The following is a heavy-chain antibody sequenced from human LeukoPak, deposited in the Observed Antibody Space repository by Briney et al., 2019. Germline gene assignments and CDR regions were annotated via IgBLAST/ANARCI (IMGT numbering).Heavy chain of an antibody. D-gene: IGHD3-10*01. V-gene: IGHV3-11*01. CDR1: GFTFSDYY. J-gene: IGHJ3*02. CDR3: ARESPYAQGTFDI. Sequence: PGGSLRLSCAASGFTFSDYYMSWIRQAPGKGLEWVSYISSSGSTIYYADSVKGRFTISRDNAKNSLYLQMNSLRSEDTAVYYCARESPYAQGTFDIWGQGTMVTASS. CDR2: ISSSGSTI.